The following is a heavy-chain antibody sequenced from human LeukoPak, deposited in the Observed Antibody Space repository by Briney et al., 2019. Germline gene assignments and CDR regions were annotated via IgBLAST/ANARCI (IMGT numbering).Heavy chain of an antibody. Sequence: ASVKVSCKASGGTFSSYAIIWVRQAPGQGLEWMGRIIPLPGIANYAQKCQGSVTITADKSTSTAYMELSSLRSEDTAVYYCARERVEEWELRRSYYYYGMDVWGQGTTVSVCS. D-gene: IGHD1-26*01. CDR2: IIPLPGIA. CDR1: GGTFSSYA. CDR3: ARERVEEWELRRSYYYYGMDV. J-gene: IGHJ6*01. V-gene: IGHV1-69*04.